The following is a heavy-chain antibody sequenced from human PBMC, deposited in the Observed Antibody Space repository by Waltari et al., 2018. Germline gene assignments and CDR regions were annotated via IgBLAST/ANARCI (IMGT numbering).Heavy chain of an antibody. CDR1: GFSFNTFA. CDR2: IGNSGTRV. D-gene: IGHD3-16*01. CDR3: AKNWGGLDY. J-gene: IGHJ4*02. V-gene: IGHV3-23*01. Sequence: EVQLLESGGTLVQPGGSLRLSCAASGFSFNTFAVTWVRQAPGKGLGWVSGIGNSGTRVNYADSVKGRCTISRDNSKNTLYLQMNSLRAEDTAVYYCAKNWGGLDYWGQGTLVTVSS.